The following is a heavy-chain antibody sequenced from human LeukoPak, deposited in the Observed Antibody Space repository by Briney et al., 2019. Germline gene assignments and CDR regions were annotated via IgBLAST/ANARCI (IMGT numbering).Heavy chain of an antibody. V-gene: IGHV1-69*01. D-gene: IGHD3-10*01. Sequence: SVKVSCKASGGPFSIYAISWVRQAPGQGLEWMGGLIPIFGTANYAQKFQGRVTITADESMSTAYMELSSLRSEDTAVYYCARGPVITMVRGVKYYYYYGMDVWGKGTTVTVSS. CDR2: LIPIFGTA. J-gene: IGHJ6*04. CDR1: GGPFSIYA. CDR3: ARGPVITMVRGVKYYYYYGMDV.